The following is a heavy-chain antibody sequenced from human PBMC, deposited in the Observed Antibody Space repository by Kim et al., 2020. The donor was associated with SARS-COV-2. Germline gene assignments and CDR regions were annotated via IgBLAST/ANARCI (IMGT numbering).Heavy chain of an antibody. V-gene: IGHV3-30*04. CDR3: ASGRGKIDIVVVVAATRNFQH. D-gene: IGHD2-15*01. Sequence: GGSLKLSCAASGFTFSSYAMHWVRQAPGKGLEWVAVISYDGSNKYYADSVKGRFTISRDNSKNTLYLQMNSLRAEDTAVYYCASGRGKIDIVVVVAATRNFQHWGQGTLVTVSS. CDR1: GFTFSSYA. J-gene: IGHJ1*01. CDR2: ISYDGSNK.